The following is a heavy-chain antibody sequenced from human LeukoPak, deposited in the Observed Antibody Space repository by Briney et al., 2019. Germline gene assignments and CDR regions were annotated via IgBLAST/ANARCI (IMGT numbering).Heavy chain of an antibody. CDR1: GFTFSNYW. Sequence: PGGSLRLSCAASGFTFSNYWMSWVRQAPGTGLEWVANIKQDGCEKYYVDSVKDRFTISRENAKNSLYLQMNSLRAEDTAVYYCAKDVEYYYDSSGYYSADGYWGQGTLVTVSS. CDR3: AKDVEYYYDSSGYYSADGY. J-gene: IGHJ4*02. V-gene: IGHV3-7*03. CDR2: IKQDGCEK. D-gene: IGHD3-22*01.